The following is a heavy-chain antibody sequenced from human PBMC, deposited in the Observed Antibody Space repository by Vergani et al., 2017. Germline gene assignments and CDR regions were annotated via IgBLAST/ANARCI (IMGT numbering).Heavy chain of an antibody. D-gene: IGHD2-15*01. Sequence: EVQLVESGGGLIQPGGSLRLSCAASGFTVSSNYMSWVRQAPGKGLEWVSIIYTGGSTYYADSVKGRFTISRDNSKNTLYLQMNGLRAEDTAVYYCARWGGSGGSPGGGFDYWGQGTLVTVSS. V-gene: IGHV3-53*01. CDR1: GFTVSSNY. CDR3: ARWGGSGGSPGGGFDY. J-gene: IGHJ4*02. CDR2: IYTGGST.